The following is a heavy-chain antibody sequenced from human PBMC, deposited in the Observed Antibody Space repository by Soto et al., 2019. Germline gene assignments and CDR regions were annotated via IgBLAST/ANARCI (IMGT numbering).Heavy chain of an antibody. CDR2: IIPIFDTA. J-gene: IGHJ6*02. CDR1: GGTFSDST. Sequence: GASVKVSCKASGGTFSDSTINWVRQAPGQRLEWMGGIIPIFDTANYAEKFQGRVTITADESTSTSFMEVSRLRSEDTAVYYCARNGTLTGYSYGMDVWGQGTMVTVSS. D-gene: IGHD1-1*01. V-gene: IGHV1-69*13. CDR3: ARNGTLTGYSYGMDV.